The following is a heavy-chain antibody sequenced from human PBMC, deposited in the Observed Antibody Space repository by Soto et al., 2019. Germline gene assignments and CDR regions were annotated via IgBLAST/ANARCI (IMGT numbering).Heavy chain of an antibody. CDR1: GGSISSSSYY. CDR3: ARRPTYYYDSSGYDFDY. D-gene: IGHD3-22*01. V-gene: IGHV4-39*01. CDR2: IYYSGST. Sequence: SETLSLTCTVSGGSISSSSYYWGWIRQPPXKGLEWIGSIYYSGSTYYNPSLKSRVTISVDTSKNQFSLKLSSVTAADTAVYYCARRPTYYYDSSGYDFDYWGQGTLVTVSS. J-gene: IGHJ4*02.